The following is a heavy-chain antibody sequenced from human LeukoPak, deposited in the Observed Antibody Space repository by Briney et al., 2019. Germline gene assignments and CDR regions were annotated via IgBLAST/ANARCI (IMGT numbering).Heavy chain of an antibody. J-gene: IGHJ5*02. CDR2: MNPNSGNT. CDR1: GYTFTSYD. V-gene: IGHV1-8*01. D-gene: IGHD2-8*01. Sequence: EASVKVSCKASGYTFTSYDINRVRQATGQGLEWMGWMNPNSGNTGYAQKFQGRVTMTRNTSISTAYMELSSLRSEDTAVYYCARALGYCTNGVCRSDNWFDPWGQGTLVTVSS. CDR3: ARALGYCTNGVCRSDNWFDP.